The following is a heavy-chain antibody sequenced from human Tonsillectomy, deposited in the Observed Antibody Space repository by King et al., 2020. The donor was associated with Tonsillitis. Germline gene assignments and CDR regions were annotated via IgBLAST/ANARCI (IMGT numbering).Heavy chain of an antibody. Sequence: VQLQQWGAGLLKPSETLSLTCAVYGGSFSGYYWSWIRQPPGKGLEWIGEINHSGSTNYNPSLKSRVTISVDTSKNQFSLKLSSVTAADTAVYYCARRRAGSYGVFDYWGQGTLVTVSS. J-gene: IGHJ4*02. CDR2: INHSGST. CDR3: ARRRAGSYGVFDY. V-gene: IGHV4-34*01. CDR1: GGSFSGYY. D-gene: IGHD1-26*01.